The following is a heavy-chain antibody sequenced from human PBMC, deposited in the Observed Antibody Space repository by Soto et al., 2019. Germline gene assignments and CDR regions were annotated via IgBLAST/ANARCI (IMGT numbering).Heavy chain of an antibody. Sequence: EVQLVESGGGLVQPGGSLKLSCAASGFAFSGSAMHWVRQASGKGLEWGGRIRSKANNYATAYGASVKGRFTISRDDSKNAAYLQMNSLKTEDTAVYFCTIPGLSEDRERYFGLWGRGTLVTVSS. CDR3: TIPGLSEDRERYFGL. V-gene: IGHV3-73*02. D-gene: IGHD2-15*01. J-gene: IGHJ2*01. CDR1: GFAFSGSA. CDR2: IRSKANNYAT.